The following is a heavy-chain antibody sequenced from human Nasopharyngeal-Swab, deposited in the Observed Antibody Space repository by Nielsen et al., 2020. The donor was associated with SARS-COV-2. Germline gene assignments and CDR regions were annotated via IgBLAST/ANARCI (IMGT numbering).Heavy chain of an antibody. D-gene: IGHD3-16*01. Sequence: WVRQAPGQRLEWMGWINAGNGNTKYSQKFQGRVTITRDTSASTAYMDLSSLRSEDTAVYYCARDGYYDYVWGSSTSYFDYWGQGTLVTVS. V-gene: IGHV1-3*01. J-gene: IGHJ4*02. CDR3: ARDGYYDYVWGSSTSYFDY. CDR2: INAGNGNT.